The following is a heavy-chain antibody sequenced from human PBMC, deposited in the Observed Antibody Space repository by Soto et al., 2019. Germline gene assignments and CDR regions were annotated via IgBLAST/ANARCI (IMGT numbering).Heavy chain of an antibody. D-gene: IGHD3-10*01. CDR1: GFIFSSYS. Sequence: GGSLRLSCAASGFIFSSYSMNWVRQAPGKGLEWVSSISSSSTYIYYADSVKGRFTISRDNAKNSLYLQMNSLRAEDTAVYYCAKKVNSGSGSQYFDYWGQGTLVTVSS. V-gene: IGHV3-21*01. CDR2: ISSSSTYI. J-gene: IGHJ4*02. CDR3: AKKVNSGSGSQYFDY.